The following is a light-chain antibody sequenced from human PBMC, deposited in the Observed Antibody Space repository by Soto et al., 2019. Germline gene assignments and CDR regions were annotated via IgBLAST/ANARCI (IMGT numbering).Light chain of an antibody. CDR3: SSHTTRSTQD. CDR1: SSDVGAYNY. V-gene: IGLV2-14*01. CDR2: DVN. J-gene: IGLJ1*01. Sequence: QSALTQPASVSGSPGQSITISCTGTSSDVGAYNYVSWYQQRPGKVPKLMIYDVNNRPSGVSNRFSGSKSGNTASLTISGLQAEDEGDYYCSSHTTRSTQDFGTGTKVTVL.